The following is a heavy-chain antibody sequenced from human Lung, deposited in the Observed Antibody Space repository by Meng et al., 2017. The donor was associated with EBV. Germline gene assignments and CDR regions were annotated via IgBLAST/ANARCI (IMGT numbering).Heavy chain of an antibody. CDR2: IYHNENT. CDR3: ARGRQIGWQGGDFAY. Sequence: HVREPGPGRVKPSGPLSLPCAVSGGSISSSNYWTWVRQSPGKGLEWIGEIYHNENTNYNPSLMSRVTMSLDKSKNHFSLNLSSVTAADTAVYYCARGRQIGWQGGDFAYWSQGTLVTVSS. V-gene: IGHV4-4*02. CDR1: GGSISSSNY. D-gene: IGHD2-15*01. J-gene: IGHJ4*02.